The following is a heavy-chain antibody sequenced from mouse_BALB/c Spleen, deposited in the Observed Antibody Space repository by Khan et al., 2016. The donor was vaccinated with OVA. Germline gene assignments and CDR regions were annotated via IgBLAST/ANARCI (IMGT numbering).Heavy chain of an antibody. CDR2: ISSGGST. CDR1: GFTFSSYA. J-gene: IGHJ1*01. Sequence: EVQLLEPGGGLVKPGGSLKLSCAASGFTFSSYAMSWVRQTPEKRLEWVASISSGGSTYYPDSVKGRFTISRDNARNILYLQMSSLRSEDTAMYYCARDYYYGTGYFDVWGAGTTVTVSS. CDR3: ARDYYYGTGYFDV. D-gene: IGHD1-1*01. V-gene: IGHV5-6-5*01.